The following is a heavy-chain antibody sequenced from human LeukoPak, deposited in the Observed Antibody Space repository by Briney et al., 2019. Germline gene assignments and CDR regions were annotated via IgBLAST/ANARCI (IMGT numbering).Heavy chain of an antibody. CDR1: GFTFGGYG. D-gene: IGHD1-14*01. V-gene: IGHV3-33*01. Sequence: GGSLRLSCAGSGFTFGGYGMHWFRQTPGKGLEWVAVIAYDGSRAFYADSVKGRFTISRDNSKNTMSVQMDDLRAEDTAVYYCTRYNNDHFDYWGQGALVTVSS. J-gene: IGHJ4*02. CDR2: IAYDGSRA. CDR3: TRYNNDHFDY.